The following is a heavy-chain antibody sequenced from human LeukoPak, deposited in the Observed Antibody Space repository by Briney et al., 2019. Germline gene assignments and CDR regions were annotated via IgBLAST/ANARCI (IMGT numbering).Heavy chain of an antibody. J-gene: IGHJ6*02. V-gene: IGHV1-2*02. CDR3: ARPKLALTYYYYGMDV. Sequence: GASVKVSCKASGYTFTGYYMHWVRQAPGQGLEWMGWINPKSGGTNYAQKFQGRVTITADESTSTAYMELSSLRSEDTAVYYCARPKLALTYYYYGMDVWGQGTTVTVSS. D-gene: IGHD6-13*01. CDR1: GYTFTGYY. CDR2: INPKSGGT.